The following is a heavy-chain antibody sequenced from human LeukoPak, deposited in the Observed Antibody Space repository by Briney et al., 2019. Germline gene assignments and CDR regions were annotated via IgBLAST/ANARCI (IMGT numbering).Heavy chain of an antibody. CDR1: GYTFTGYY. CDR3: ARQRVDTRRQYSSGPVFP. D-gene: IGHD6-19*01. J-gene: IGHJ5*02. V-gene: IGHV1-46*01. CDR2: INPSGGST. Sequence: ASVKVSCKASGYTFTGYYMHWVRQAPGQGLEWMGIINPSGGSTSYAQKFQGRVTMTRDTSTSTVYMELSSLRSEDTAVYYCARQRVDTRRQYSSGPVFPWGQGTLVTVSS.